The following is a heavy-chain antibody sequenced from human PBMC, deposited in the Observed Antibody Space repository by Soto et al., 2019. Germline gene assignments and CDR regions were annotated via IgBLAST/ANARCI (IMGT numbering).Heavy chain of an antibody. CDR1: GDSVSSNSAA. J-gene: IGHJ6*02. CDR2: TYYRSKWYN. CDR3: AREGGFYYGSGSGLNV. Sequence: PSQTLSLTCAISGDSVSSNSAAWDCIMHAPSRFLEWLGRTYYRSKWYNDYAVSVKSRITINPDTSKNQFSLQLNSVTPEDTAMYYCAREGGFYYGSGSGLNVWGQGTTVTVSS. D-gene: IGHD3-10*01. V-gene: IGHV6-1*01.